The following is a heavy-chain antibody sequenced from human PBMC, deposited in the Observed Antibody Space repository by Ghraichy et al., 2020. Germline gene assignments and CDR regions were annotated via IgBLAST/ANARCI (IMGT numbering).Heavy chain of an antibody. V-gene: IGHV2-70*11. J-gene: IGHJ4*02. Sequence: GPTLVKPTQTLTLTCTFSGFSLNTRGMCVTWIRQPPGKALEWLARIDSNDDKYFRSSLKTRLIISTDTSKNQVVLTMANLDPVDTATYYCARENVTLSGNAMYDYWGQGTLVTVSS. CDR3: ARENVTLSGNAMYDY. D-gene: IGHD1-26*01. CDR2: IDSNDDK. CDR1: GFSLNTRGMC.